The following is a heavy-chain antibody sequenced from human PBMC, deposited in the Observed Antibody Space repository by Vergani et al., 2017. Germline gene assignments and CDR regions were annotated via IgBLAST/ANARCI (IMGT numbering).Heavy chain of an antibody. CDR1: GGSMTSDIYY. D-gene: IGHD3-10*01. J-gene: IGHJ6*02. V-gene: IGHV4-61*02. CDR2: VYTSGMT. CDR3: ARELSYYYGSGSDDYNPYYYEGMDV. Sequence: QLQESGPGLVKPSQTLSLTCTVSGGSMTSDIYYWSWIRQPAGKGLEWIGRVYTSGMTNYNPSLKSRVTILVDRSKSQLSLKLTSVTAGDTAVYFCARELSYYYGSGSDDYNPYYYEGMDVWGPGTTVTVSS.